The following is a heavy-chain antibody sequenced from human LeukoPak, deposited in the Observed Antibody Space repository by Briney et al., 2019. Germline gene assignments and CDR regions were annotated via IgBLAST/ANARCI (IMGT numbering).Heavy chain of an antibody. CDR1: GFTFSSYA. CDR3: AKDVRPLWFGELLTPPNFDY. Sequence: GGSLRLSCAASGFTFSSYAMSWVRQAPGKGLEWVSAISGSGGSTYYADSVKGRFTISRDNSKNTLYLQMNSPRAEDTAVYYCAKDVRPLWFGELLTPPNFDYWGQGTLVTVSS. D-gene: IGHD3-10*01. V-gene: IGHV3-23*01. CDR2: ISGSGGST. J-gene: IGHJ4*02.